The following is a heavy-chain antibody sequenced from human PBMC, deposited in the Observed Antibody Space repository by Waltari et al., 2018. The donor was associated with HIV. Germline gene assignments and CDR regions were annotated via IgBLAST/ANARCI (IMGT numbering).Heavy chain of an antibody. CDR3: ARARLSPLWSGYDYYYGMDV. J-gene: IGHJ6*02. CDR1: GYTFTSYA. V-gene: IGHV1-3*01. Sequence: QVQLVQSGAEVKKPGASVKVSCKASGYTFTSYAMHWVRQAPGQRLEWMGWINAGNGNTKYSQKFQGRVTITRDTSASTAYMELSSLRSEDTAVYYCARARLSPLWSGYDYYYGMDVWGQGTTVTVSS. D-gene: IGHD3-3*01. CDR2: INAGNGNT.